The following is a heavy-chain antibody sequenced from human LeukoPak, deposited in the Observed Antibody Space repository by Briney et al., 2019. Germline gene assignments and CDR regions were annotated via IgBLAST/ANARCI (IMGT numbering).Heavy chain of an antibody. V-gene: IGHV1-2*02. D-gene: IGHD3-22*01. CDR2: INPNSGGT. Sequence: ASVKVSCKASGYTFTGYYMHWVRQAPGQGLEWMGWINPNSGGTNYAQKFQGRVTMTRDTSISTAYMELSRLRSDDTALYFCAKDPRRDYDSGWLYYDQWGHGVQVTVSS. J-gene: IGHJ4*01. CDR3: AKDPRRDYDSGWLYYDQ. CDR1: GYTFTGYY.